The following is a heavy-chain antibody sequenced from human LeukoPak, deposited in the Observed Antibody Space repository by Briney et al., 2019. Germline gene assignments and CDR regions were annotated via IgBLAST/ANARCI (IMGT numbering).Heavy chain of an antibody. D-gene: IGHD3-10*01. CDR2: IRYDGSNK. J-gene: IGHJ4*02. V-gene: IGHV3-30*02. CDR3: AKDRQYYGSGSHPTFDY. CDR1: GFTFSSYG. Sequence: GGSLRLSCAASGFTFSSYGMHWVRQAPGKGLEWVAFIRYDGSNKYYADSVKGRFTISRDNSKNTLYLQMNSLRAEDTAVYYCAKDRQYYGSGSHPTFDYWGQGTLVTVSS.